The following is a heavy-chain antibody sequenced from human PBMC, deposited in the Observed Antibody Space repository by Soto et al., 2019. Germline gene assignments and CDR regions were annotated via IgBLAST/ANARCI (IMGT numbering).Heavy chain of an antibody. V-gene: IGHV4-59*08. D-gene: IGHD7-27*01. J-gene: IGHJ2*01. CDR1: GASISSYY. CDR2: FYDSGST. CDR3: ARRTGVLYWYFDL. Sequence: QVQLQESGPGLVKPSETLSLTCTVSGASISSYYWNWIRQPPGKALEWIGDFYDSGSTNYNPSLRSRVAISVDTSKNQFSLRLNSVTAADTAVYYCARRTGVLYWYFDLWGRGTLVTVSS.